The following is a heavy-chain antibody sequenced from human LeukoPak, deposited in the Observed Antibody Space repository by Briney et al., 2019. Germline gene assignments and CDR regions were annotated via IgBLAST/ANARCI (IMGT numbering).Heavy chain of an antibody. CDR3: ARDLGGSWQYYFDY. D-gene: IGHD3-16*01. CDR1: GYTFTGYY. Sequence: ASVKVSCKASGYTFTGYYMHWVRQAPGQGLEWMGWINPNSGGTNYAQKFQGRVTMTRGTSISTAYMELSRLRSDDTAVYYCARDLGGSWQYYFDYWGQGTLVTVSS. CDR2: INPNSGGT. J-gene: IGHJ4*02. V-gene: IGHV1-2*02.